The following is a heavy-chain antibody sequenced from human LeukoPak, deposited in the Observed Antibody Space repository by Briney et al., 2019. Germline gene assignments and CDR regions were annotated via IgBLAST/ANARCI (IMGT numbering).Heavy chain of an antibody. D-gene: IGHD6-19*01. CDR1: GFTFSSYG. CDR3: AKEISVAGMFDY. CDR2: IWYDGSNK. V-gene: IGHV3-33*06. Sequence: GGSLRLSCAASGFTFSSYGMHWVRQAPGKGLEWVAVIWYDGSNKYYADSVKGRFTISRDNSKNTLYLQMNSLRAEDTAVYYCAKEISVAGMFDYWGQGTLVTVSS. J-gene: IGHJ4*02.